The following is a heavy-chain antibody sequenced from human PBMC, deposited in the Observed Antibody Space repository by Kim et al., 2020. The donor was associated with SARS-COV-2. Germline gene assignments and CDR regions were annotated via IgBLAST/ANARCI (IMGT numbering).Heavy chain of an antibody. D-gene: IGHD6-6*01. CDR2: INPSGGST. Sequence: ASVKVSCKASGYTFTSYYMHWVRQAPGQGLEWMGIINPSGGSTSYAQKFQGRVTMTRDTSTSTVYMELSSLRSEDTAVYYCAREWSSIAARPSYYGMDVWGQGTTVTVSS. CDR3: AREWSSIAARPSYYGMDV. CDR1: GYTFTSYY. V-gene: IGHV1-46*01. J-gene: IGHJ6*02.